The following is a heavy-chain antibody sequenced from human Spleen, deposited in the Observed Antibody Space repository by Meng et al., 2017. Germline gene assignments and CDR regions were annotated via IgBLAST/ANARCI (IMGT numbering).Heavy chain of an antibody. CDR3: ARGRITFGGVLPFFDY. CDR1: GWAFSGYY. Sequence: HVQQQQWGAGLLKPSETLPLAGALYGWAFSGYYWSWIRQPPGKGLEWIGEINHSGSTNYNPSLKSRVTISVDTSKNQFSLKLSSVTAADTAVYYCARGRITFGGVLPFFDYWGQGTLVTRLL. D-gene: IGHD3-16*01. J-gene: IGHJ4*02. V-gene: IGHV4-34*01. CDR2: INHSGST.